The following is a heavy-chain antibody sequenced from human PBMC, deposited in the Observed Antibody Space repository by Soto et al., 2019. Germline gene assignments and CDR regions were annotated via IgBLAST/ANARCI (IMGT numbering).Heavy chain of an antibody. CDR1: GGSISSYY. V-gene: IGHV4-59*12. J-gene: IGHJ5*02. Sequence: SETLSLTCTVSGGSISSYYWSWIRQPPGKGLEWIGYIYYSGSTNYNPSLKSRVTISVDTSKNQFSLKLSSVTAADTAVYYCARRRGIAAAGLNWFDPWGQGTLVTVSS. D-gene: IGHD6-13*01. CDR3: ARRRGIAAAGLNWFDP. CDR2: IYYSGST.